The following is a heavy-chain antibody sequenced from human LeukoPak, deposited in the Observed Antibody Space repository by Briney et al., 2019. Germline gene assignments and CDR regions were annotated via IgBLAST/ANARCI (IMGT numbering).Heavy chain of an antibody. CDR1: GYSFTSYW. CDR3: ARHRKVFPGSSSSPADYYYYMDV. J-gene: IGHJ6*03. V-gene: IGHV5-51*01. D-gene: IGHD6-6*01. Sequence: GESLKISCKGSGYSFTSYWIGWVRQMPGKGLEWMGIIYPGDSDARYSPSFQGQVTISADKSISTAYLQWSSLKASDTAMYYCARHRKVFPGSSSSPADYYYYMDVWGKGTTVTVSS. CDR2: IYPGDSDA.